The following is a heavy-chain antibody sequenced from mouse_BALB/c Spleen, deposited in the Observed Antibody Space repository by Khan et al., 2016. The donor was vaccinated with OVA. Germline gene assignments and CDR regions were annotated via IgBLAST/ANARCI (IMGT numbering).Heavy chain of an antibody. CDR2: INPRSGYS. CDR3: ARRTTGYTMDY. V-gene: IGHV1-4*01. J-gene: IGHJ4*01. D-gene: IGHD2-14*01. Sequence: QVQLKQSGAELARPGASVKMSCKASGYTFTSHTMHWIMQSPGQGLEWIGYINPRSGYSNYNQKFNDKATLTADKSSSTAYMKLSSLTSEDSAVYYGARRTTGYTMDYWGQGTSVTVSS. CDR1: GYTFTSHT.